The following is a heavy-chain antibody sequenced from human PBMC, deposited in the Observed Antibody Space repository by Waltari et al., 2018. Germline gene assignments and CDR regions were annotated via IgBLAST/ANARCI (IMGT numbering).Heavy chain of an antibody. CDR2: ISGSGGST. Sequence: EVQLLESGGGLVQPGGSLRLSCAASGFTFSSYAMSWVRQAPGKGLEWVSAISGSGGSTYYADSVKGRFTISRDKSKNTLYLQMNSLRAEDTAVYYCAKGGTYGDYVYYGMDVWGQGTTVTVSS. J-gene: IGHJ6*02. CDR1: GFTFSSYA. V-gene: IGHV3-23*01. CDR3: AKGGTYGDYVYYGMDV. D-gene: IGHD4-17*01.